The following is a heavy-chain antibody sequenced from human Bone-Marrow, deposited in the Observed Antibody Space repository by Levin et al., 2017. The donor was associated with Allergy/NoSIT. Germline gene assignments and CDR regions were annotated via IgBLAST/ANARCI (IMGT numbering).Heavy chain of an antibody. D-gene: IGHD3-9*01. CDR3: SRISAVRYFDWLLSDSMDY. CDR1: GGSISSSSYY. Sequence: TSETLSLTCTVSGGSISSSSYYWGWIRQPPGKGLEWIGSIYYSGSTYYNPSLKSRVTISVDTSKNQFSLKLSSVTAADTAVYYCSRISAVRYFDWLLSDSMDYWGQGTLVTVSS. J-gene: IGHJ4*02. V-gene: IGHV4-39*01. CDR2: IYYSGST.